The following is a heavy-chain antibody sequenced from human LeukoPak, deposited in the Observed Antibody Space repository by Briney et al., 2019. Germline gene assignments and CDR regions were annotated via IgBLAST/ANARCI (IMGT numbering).Heavy chain of an antibody. Sequence: ASVKVSCKASGYTFTSCYMHWVRQAPGQGLEWMGIINPSGGSTSYAQKFQGGVTMTRDTSTSTVYMELSSLRSEDTAVYYCAREPPPWSYFDYWGQGTLVTVSS. CDR3: AREPPPWSYFDY. V-gene: IGHV1-46*01. J-gene: IGHJ4*02. CDR1: GYTFTSCY. CDR2: INPSGGST. D-gene: IGHD2-15*01.